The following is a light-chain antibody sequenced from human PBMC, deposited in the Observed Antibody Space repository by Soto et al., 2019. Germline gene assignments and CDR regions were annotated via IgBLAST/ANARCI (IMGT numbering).Light chain of an antibody. J-gene: IGKJ5*01. V-gene: IGKV3-20*01. CDR2: DTS. CDR1: QSLTNSF. Sequence: EFVLTQSPGTLSLSPGERATLSCRASQSLTNSFIAWYQQRPGQAPRLLIYDTSSRASGIPDRFSGSGPGTDFTLTISRLETEDFAVFYCQQYGTSEIIFGQGTRLEI. CDR3: QQYGTSEII.